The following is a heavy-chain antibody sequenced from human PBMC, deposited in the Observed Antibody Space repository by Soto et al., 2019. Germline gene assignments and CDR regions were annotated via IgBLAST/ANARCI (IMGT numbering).Heavy chain of an antibody. CDR3: AKDQDTKFCY. D-gene: IGHD2-15*01. CDR1: GFTFSSYA. J-gene: IGHJ4*02. Sequence: EVQLLESGGGLVQPGGSLRLSCAASGFTFSSYAMSWVRQAPGKGLEWVSGISCSGGSTYYADSVKGRFTISRDNPKKTLDLHMNSLRAEDTAVYYLAKDQDTKFCYWGQGTLVTGSS. CDR2: ISCSGGST. V-gene: IGHV3-23*01.